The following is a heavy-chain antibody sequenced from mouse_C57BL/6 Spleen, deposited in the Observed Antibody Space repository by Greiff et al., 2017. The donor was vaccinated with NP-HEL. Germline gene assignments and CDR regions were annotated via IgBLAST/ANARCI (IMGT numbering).Heavy chain of an antibody. CDR1: GYSITSGYD. V-gene: IGHV3-1*01. CDR2: ISYSGST. D-gene: IGHD1-3*01. Sequence: EVKLQESGPGMVKPSQSLSLTCTVTGYSITSGYDWHWIRHFPGNKLEWMGYISYSGSTNYNPSLKSRISITHDTSKNHFFLKLNSVTTEDTATYYCAREEWGRGFAYWGQGTLVTVSA. J-gene: IGHJ3*01. CDR3: AREEWGRGFAY.